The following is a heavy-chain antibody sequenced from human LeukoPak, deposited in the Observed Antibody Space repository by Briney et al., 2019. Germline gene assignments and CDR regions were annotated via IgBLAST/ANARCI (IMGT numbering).Heavy chain of an antibody. D-gene: IGHD3-22*01. J-gene: IGHJ4*02. CDR2: MSGSGGST. CDR3: ANSQRSYDSSGYYYHDY. Sequence: PGGSLRLSCAASGFTFSSYAMSWVRQAPGKGLEWVSGMSGSGGSTYYAGSVKGRFTISRDNSKNTLYLQMNSLRAEDTAVYYCANSQRSYDSSGYYYHDYWGQGTLVTVSS. V-gene: IGHV3-23*01. CDR1: GFTFSSYA.